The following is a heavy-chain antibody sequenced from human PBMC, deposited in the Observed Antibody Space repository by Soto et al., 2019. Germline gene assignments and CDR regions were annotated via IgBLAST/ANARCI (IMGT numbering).Heavy chain of an antibody. J-gene: IGHJ4*02. CDR2: ISEDGART. CDR3: TRGHRSSSFGKGAV. D-gene: IGHD6-6*01. V-gene: IGHV3-74*01. Sequence: VVSRRLSRVASGIVLDVYWMHCVRQCPGKGLEWVSRISEDGARTDYSDSVRFRFTSSRDNANNALYLQMNAMRGEDTAVYFCTRGHRSSSFGKGAVWGRGALVTVSS. CDR1: GIVLDVYW.